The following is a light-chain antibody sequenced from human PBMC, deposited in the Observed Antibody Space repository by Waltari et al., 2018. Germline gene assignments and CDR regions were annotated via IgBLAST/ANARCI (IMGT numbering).Light chain of an antibody. CDR2: STT. CDR1: SGPVSSRHY. CDR3: VLHMGNLVFGGVV. Sequence: QTVVTQEPSFSVSPGGTVTLTCGLSSGPVSSRHYPSWHQQTPGQGRRARISSTTSRSSGVPDRFSGSILGNKAALTITGAQAEDESVYYCVLHMGNLVFGGVVFGGGTKLTVL. V-gene: IGLV8-61*01. J-gene: IGLJ2*01.